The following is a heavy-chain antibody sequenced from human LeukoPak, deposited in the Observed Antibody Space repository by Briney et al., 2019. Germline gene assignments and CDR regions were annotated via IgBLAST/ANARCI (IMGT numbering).Heavy chain of an antibody. V-gene: IGHV1-69*04. CDR3: ARGARGNYYYYGMDV. J-gene: IGHJ6*02. CDR2: IIPILGIA. CDR1: GGTFSSYA. Sequence: SVKVSCKASGGTFSSYAISWVRQAPGQGLEWMGRIIPILGIANYARKFQGRVTITADKSTGTAYMELSSLRSEDTAVYYCARGARGNYYYYGMDVWGQGTTVTVSS. D-gene: IGHD2-15*01.